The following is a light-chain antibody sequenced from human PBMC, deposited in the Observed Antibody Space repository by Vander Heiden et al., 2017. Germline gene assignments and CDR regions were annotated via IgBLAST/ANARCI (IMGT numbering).Light chain of an antibody. CDR2: AAS. Sequence: DIQMTQSPSSLSASVVDRVTITCRASQSISSYLNWYQQKPGKAPKLLIYAASSLQSGVPSRFSGSGSGTDFTLTISRLQPEDFATYYCQQSYSTPITFGGGTKVEIK. V-gene: IGKV1-39*01. CDR1: QSISSY. CDR3: QQSYSTPIT. J-gene: IGKJ4*01.